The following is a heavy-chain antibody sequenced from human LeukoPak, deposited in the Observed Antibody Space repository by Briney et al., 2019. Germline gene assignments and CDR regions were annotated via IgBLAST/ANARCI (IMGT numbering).Heavy chain of an antibody. CDR3: ARVESAWYSSSWYWFDP. CDR1: GGSISSHY. V-gene: IGHV4-59*11. CDR2: IYYSGST. D-gene: IGHD6-13*01. J-gene: IGHJ5*02. Sequence: PSETLPLTCTVSGGSISSHYWSWIRQPPGKGLEWIGYIYYSGSTNYNPSLKSRVTISVDTSKNQFSLKLSSVTAADTAVYYCARVESAWYSSSWYWFDPWGQGTLVTVSS.